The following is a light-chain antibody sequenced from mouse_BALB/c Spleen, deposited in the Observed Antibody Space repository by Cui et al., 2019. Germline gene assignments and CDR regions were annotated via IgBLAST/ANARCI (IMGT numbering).Light chain of an antibody. Sequence: EHVLTQSPAIMAASLGQKVTMTCSASSSVSSSYLHWLQQKSGASPKPLIHRTSNLASGVPARLSGSGSGTSYSLTIRSVEAEDDATYYCQQWSGYPYTFGGGTKLEIK. CDR2: RTS. CDR1: SSVSSSY. CDR3: QQWSGYPYT. J-gene: IGKJ2*01. V-gene: IGKV4-58*01.